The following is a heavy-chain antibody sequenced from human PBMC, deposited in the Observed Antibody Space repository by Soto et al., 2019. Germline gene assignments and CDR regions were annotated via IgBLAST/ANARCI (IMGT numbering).Heavy chain of an antibody. CDR3: ARGPAGSSGEY. CDR2: ISAYNGNT. D-gene: IGHD6-25*01. CDR1: GYTFTRYG. Sequence: QVQLVQSGGEVKKPGASVKVSCQASGYTFTRYGITWVRQAPGKGLDWLGWISAYNGNTNYAQKFPARVTMTTDTSTRTGYRELRSLTSDDTAVYYCARGPAGSSGEYWGQGALLIVSS. J-gene: IGHJ4*02. V-gene: IGHV1-18*01.